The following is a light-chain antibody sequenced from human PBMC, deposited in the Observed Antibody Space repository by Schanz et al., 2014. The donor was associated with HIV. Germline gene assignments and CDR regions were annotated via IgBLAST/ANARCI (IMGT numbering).Light chain of an antibody. CDR1: SSDVGGYNY. J-gene: IGLJ2*01. CDR2: DDS. CDR3: IAYTSDTVL. Sequence: QSALTQPASVSGSPGQSITISCTGTSSDVGGYNYVSWFQQHPGKAPQLMICDDSRRPSGVSNRFSGSKSDNTASLTISGLQPEDEADYYCIAYTSDTVLFGGGTKVTVL. V-gene: IGLV2-14*03.